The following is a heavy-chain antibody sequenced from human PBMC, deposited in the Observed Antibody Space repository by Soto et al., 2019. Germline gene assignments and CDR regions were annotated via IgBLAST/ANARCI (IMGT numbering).Heavy chain of an antibody. Sequence: SVKVSCKASGGTFSSYAISWVRQAPGQGLEWMGGIIPIFGTANYAQKFQGRVTITADESTSTAYMELSSLRSEDTAVYYCARTLGITSATYYYYGMDVWGQGTTVTVSS. CDR2: IIPIFGTA. D-gene: IGHD3-10*01. V-gene: IGHV1-69*13. CDR3: ARTLGITSATYYYYGMDV. CDR1: GGTFSSYA. J-gene: IGHJ6*02.